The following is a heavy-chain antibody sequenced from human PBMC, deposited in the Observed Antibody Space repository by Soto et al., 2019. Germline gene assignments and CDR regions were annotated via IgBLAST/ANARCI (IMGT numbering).Heavy chain of an antibody. V-gene: IGHV5-51*01. Sequence: PGESLKISCKGSGYSFTSYWIGWVRQMPGKGLEWMGIIYPGDSDTRYSQSFQGQVTISADKSISTAYLQWSSLKASDTAMHYCSKVVAAAHGYFQHWGQGTLVTVSS. CDR2: IYPGDSDT. J-gene: IGHJ1*01. CDR1: GYSFTSYW. CDR3: SKVVAAAHGYFQH. D-gene: IGHD2-2*01.